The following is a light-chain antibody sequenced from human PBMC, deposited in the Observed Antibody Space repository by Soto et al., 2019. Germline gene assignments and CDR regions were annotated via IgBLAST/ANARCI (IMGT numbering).Light chain of an antibody. CDR1: QSVSSS. CDR2: DAS. Sequence: DIVLTQSPATLSLSPGERATLSCRASQSVSSSLAWYQQKPGQTPRLLIYDASNRATGIPARFNGSGSGTDFTLTVSSLEPEAFAVYYCQRRSNWPLTFGGGTKVEIK. J-gene: IGKJ4*01. V-gene: IGKV3-11*01. CDR3: QRRSNWPLT.